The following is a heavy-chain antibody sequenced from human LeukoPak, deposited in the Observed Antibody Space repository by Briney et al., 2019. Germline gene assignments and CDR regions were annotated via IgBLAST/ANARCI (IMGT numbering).Heavy chain of an antibody. CDR3: ARVLAIFGLDTTDFYMDV. V-gene: IGHV4-59*11. Sequence: SETLSLTCAVSGASIGSHYWSWIRQPPGKGLEWIGYTSGSISDNPSLKSRVAVSVDPSQNQVSLSLTSVTAADTAVYYCARVLAIFGLDTTDFYMDVWRKGTTVTVSS. J-gene: IGHJ6*03. CDR2: TSGSI. D-gene: IGHD3/OR15-3a*01. CDR1: GASIGSHY.